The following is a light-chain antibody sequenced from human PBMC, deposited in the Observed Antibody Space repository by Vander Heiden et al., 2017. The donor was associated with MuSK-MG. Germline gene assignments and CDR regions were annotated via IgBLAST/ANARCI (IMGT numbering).Light chain of an antibody. CDR2: GAS. Sequence: EIVITQCGATLSVSPGERATLSCMASQSVSSNLASYKQKPGQAPRLLIYGASTRATGIKARFSGSGDGTAVNLTIISRLSADFEVYYCQQEYNGPPRYTFGQGTKVEIK. CDR3: QQEYNGPPRYT. CDR1: QSVSSN. J-gene: IGKJ2*01. V-gene: IGKV3-15*01.